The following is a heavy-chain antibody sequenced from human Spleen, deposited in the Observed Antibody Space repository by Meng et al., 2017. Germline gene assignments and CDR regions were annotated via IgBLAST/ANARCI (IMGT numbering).Heavy chain of an antibody. J-gene: IGHJ3*02. Sequence: EVQLVESGGGLVQPGGSLRLSCAASGFTVSSNYMTWVRQAPGKGLEWVSVIDSGGTTSYADSVKGRFTVSRDNSKNMLYLQMNSLRAEDTAVYYCARERTGDSAFDIWGQGTMVTVSS. CDR3: ARERTGDSAFDI. CDR2: IDSGGTT. D-gene: IGHD7-27*01. V-gene: IGHV3-66*02. CDR1: GFTVSSNY.